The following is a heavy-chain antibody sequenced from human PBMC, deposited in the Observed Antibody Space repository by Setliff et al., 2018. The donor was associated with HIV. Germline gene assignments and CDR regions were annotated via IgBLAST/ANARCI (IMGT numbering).Heavy chain of an antibody. D-gene: IGHD2-15*01. CDR1: GDSINSGDYY. Sequence: SETLSLTCTVSGDSINSGDYYWSWIRQPPGKGLEWIGYIHSYGSTDYNPSLESRVTISVDTSKNQLSLKLRSVAAAGTAVYYCAREAPGSRNRWPYYFDFWGQGMLVTVSS. CDR2: IHSYGST. V-gene: IGHV4-61*08. J-gene: IGHJ4*02. CDR3: AREAPGSRNRWPYYFDF.